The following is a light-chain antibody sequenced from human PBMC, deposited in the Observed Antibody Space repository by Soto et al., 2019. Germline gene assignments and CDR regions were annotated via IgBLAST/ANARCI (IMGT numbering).Light chain of an antibody. CDR1: QSLLHSNGYNY. V-gene: IGKV2-28*01. CDR2: LGS. CDR3: MQALQTPRYT. J-gene: IGKJ2*01. Sequence: DIVMTQSPLSLPVTPGEPASISCRSSQSLLHSNGYNYLDWYLQKPGQSPQLLIYLGSNRASGVPDRCIGSGSGTDFTLKISRVEAEDVGVYYCMQALQTPRYTFGQGTKLEIK.